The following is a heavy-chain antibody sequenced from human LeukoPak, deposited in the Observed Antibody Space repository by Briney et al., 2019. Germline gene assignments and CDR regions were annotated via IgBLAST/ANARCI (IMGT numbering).Heavy chain of an antibody. Sequence: ASVKVSCKASGGTFTSYAFSWVRQAPGQGLEWMGGIIPIFGTANYAQKFQGRVTITTDESTGTAYMELSSLRSDDTAVYFCARGVRFLGENYMDVWGKGTTVTVSS. J-gene: IGHJ6*03. CDR2: IIPIFGTA. CDR3: ARGVRFLGENYMDV. V-gene: IGHV1-69*05. D-gene: IGHD3-3*01. CDR1: GGTFTSYA.